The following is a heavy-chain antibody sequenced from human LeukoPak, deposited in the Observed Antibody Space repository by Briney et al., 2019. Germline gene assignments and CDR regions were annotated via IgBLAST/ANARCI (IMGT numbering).Heavy chain of an antibody. V-gene: IGHV1-2*02. CDR1: GYTFTGYY. CDR3: ARDPYDFWGGYHYGPYYFDY. CDR2: INPNSGGT. Sequence: ASVKVSCKASGYTFTGYYMHWVRQAPGQGLEWMGWINPNSGGTNYAQKFQGRVTMTRDTSISTAYMELSRLRSDDTAVYYCARDPYDFWGGYHYGPYYFDYWGQGTLVTVSS. J-gene: IGHJ4*02. D-gene: IGHD3-3*01.